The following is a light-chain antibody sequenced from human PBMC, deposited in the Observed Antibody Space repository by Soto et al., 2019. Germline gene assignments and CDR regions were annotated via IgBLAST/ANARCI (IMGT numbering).Light chain of an antibody. CDR2: EVS. J-gene: IGLJ1*01. V-gene: IGLV2-8*01. CDR1: SSDVGGYNF. Sequence: QSVLTQPPSASGSPGQSVTISCTGTSSDVGGYNFVSWYQHHPGKAPKLMIYEVSQRPSGVPDRFSGSKSGNTASLTVSGLQDEDEADYYCSTYGGSDNYVFGTGTKVTVL. CDR3: STYGGSDNYV.